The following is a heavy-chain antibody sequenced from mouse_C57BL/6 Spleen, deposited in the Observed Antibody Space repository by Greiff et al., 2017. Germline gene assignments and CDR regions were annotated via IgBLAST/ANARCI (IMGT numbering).Heavy chain of an antibody. CDR2: IHPNSGST. V-gene: IGHV1-64*01. CDR3: ARGDYDGTWFAY. CDR1: GYTFTSYW. J-gene: IGHJ3*01. D-gene: IGHD2-4*01. Sequence: VQLQQPGAELVKPGASVKLSCKASGYTFTSYWMHWVKQRPGQGLEWIGMIHPNSGSTNYNEKFKSKATLTVDKSSSTAYMQRSSLTSEDSAVYYCARGDYDGTWFAYWGQGTLVTVSA.